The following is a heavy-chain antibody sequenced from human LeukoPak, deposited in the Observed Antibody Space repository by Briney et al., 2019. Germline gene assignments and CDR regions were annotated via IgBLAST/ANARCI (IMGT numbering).Heavy chain of an antibody. Sequence: ASVKVSCKASGYIFTNYYMHWVRQAPGQGLEWMGTINPSGGSTTYAQKFQGRVTMTRDMSTSTVYMELSSLRSEDTAVYYCARGREMATPSDAFDIWGQGTMVTVSS. D-gene: IGHD5-24*01. CDR2: INPSGGST. CDR3: ARGREMATPSDAFDI. V-gene: IGHV1-46*01. CDR1: GYIFTNYY. J-gene: IGHJ3*02.